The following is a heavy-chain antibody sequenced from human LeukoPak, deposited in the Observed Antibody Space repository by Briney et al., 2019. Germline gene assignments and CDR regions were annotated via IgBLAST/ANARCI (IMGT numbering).Heavy chain of an antibody. CDR1: GFTFSSYA. D-gene: IGHD1-26*01. V-gene: IGHV3-23*01. CDR2: ISGSGGST. J-gene: IGHJ4*02. Sequence: GGSLRLSCAASGFTFSSYAMSWVRQAPGKGLEWVSAISGSGGSTYYADSVKGRFTISRDNSKNTLYLQMNSLRAEDTAVYHCAKDLGSGSYFKIGYYFDYWGQGTLVTVSS. CDR3: AKDLGSGSYFKIGYYFDY.